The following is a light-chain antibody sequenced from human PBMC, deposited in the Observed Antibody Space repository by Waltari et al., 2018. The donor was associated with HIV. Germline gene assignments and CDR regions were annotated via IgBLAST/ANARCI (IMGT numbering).Light chain of an antibody. J-gene: IGLJ1*01. CDR2: GDY. CDR1: ASNIGTNYD. V-gene: IGLV1-40*01. CDR3: QSYDIALGGFFV. Sequence: QSVLTQPPSVSVAPGQSVTISCSGSASNIGTNYDVNWYQHFPGAAPKLLIFGDYNRPSGVPDRFSGSKSGTSASLAITGLQPEDEAEYYCQSYDIALGGFFVFGTGTTVTVL.